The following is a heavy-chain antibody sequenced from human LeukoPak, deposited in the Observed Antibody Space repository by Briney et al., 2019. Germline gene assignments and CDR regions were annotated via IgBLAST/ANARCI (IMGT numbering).Heavy chain of an antibody. J-gene: IGHJ3*02. D-gene: IGHD1-1*01. CDR3: ARGGLIQRHAFDI. CDR1: GFTFSSYG. Sequence: GGSLRLSCAASGFTFSSYGIHWVRQAPGKGLEWISYISSSSGTIIHYADSVKGRFTISRDNAKNSLYLQMNSLRGEDTALYYCARGGLIQRHAFDIWGQGTMVTVSS. CDR2: ISSSSGTII. V-gene: IGHV3-48*04.